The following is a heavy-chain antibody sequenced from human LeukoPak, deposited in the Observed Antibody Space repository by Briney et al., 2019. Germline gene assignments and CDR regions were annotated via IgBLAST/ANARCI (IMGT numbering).Heavy chain of an antibody. CDR3: ARDPAEPYFDY. V-gene: IGHV3-21*01. CDR2: ISSSSSYI. J-gene: IGHJ4*02. CDR1: GFTFSSYS. Sequence: VGSLRLSCAPSGFTFSSYSVNWVRQAPGKGLEWVSSISSSSSYIYYADSLKGRFTISRDKAKNSLYLQMNTLRAEDTAVYYCARDPAEPYFDYWGQGTLVTVSS. D-gene: IGHD1-14*01.